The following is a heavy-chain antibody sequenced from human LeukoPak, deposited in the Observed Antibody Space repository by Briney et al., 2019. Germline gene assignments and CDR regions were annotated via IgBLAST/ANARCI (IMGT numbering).Heavy chain of an antibody. D-gene: IGHD2-21*01. J-gene: IGHJ6*03. CDR2: IYYSGST. CDR3: ARLGLWSLGYYYYMDV. V-gene: IGHV4-59*12. Sequence: SETLSLTCTVSGGSISSYYWSWVRQPPGKGLEWMGNIYYSGSTNYNPSLKSRVTMSVDTSKNQFSLKLSSVTAADTAVYYCARLGLWSLGYYYYMDVWGKGTTVTVSS. CDR1: GGSISSYY.